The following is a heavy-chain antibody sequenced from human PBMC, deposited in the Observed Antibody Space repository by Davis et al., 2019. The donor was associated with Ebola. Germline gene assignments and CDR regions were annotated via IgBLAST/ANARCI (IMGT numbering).Heavy chain of an antibody. J-gene: IGHJ4*02. CDR1: GYTFTSYA. Sequence: ASVKVSCKASGYTFTSYAMHWVRQAPGQRLEWMGWINAGNGNTKYSQKFQGRVTITRDTSASTAYMELSSLRSEDTAVYYCARDELFDYPFDYWGQGTLVTVSS. V-gene: IGHV1-3*01. CDR2: INAGNGNT. D-gene: IGHD4-11*01. CDR3: ARDELFDYPFDY.